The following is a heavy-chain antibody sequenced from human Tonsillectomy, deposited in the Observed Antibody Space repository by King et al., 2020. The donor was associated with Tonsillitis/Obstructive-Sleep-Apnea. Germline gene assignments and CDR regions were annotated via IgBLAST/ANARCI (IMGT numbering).Heavy chain of an antibody. CDR2: ISWDSGSI. CDR1: GFTFDDYA. D-gene: IGHD6-13*01. J-gene: IGHJ5*02. V-gene: IGHV3-9*01. CDR3: AKGAAATRYNWFDP. Sequence: VQLVESGGGLVQPGRSLRLSCAASGFTFDDYAMHWVRQAPGKGLEWVSGISWDSGSIAYADSVKGRFTLSRDNARNSLYLQMNSLRPEDTALYYCAKGAAATRYNWFDPWGREPWSPSPQ.